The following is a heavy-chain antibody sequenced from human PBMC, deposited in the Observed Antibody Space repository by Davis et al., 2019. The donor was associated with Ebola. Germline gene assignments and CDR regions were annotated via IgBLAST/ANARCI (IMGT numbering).Heavy chain of an antibody. V-gene: IGHV3-23*01. CDR1: RFTFSNYA. CDR2: ISGSGVST. Sequence: GESLKISCAASRFTFSNYAMTWVRQAPGKGLEWVSAISGSGVSTYYADSVKGRFTISRDNSKNTLYLQMNSLRAEDTAVYYCAKADPVPIAVADTDYWGQGTLVTVSS. CDR3: AKADPVPIAVADTDY. J-gene: IGHJ4*02. D-gene: IGHD6-19*01.